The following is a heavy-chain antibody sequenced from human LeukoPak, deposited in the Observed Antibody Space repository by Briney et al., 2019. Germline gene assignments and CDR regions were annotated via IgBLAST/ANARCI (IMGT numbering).Heavy chain of an antibody. CDR1: GGTFSGYA. V-gene: IGHV1-69*13. Sequence: SVKVSCKASGGTFSGYAISWVRQAPGQGLEWMGGIIPIFGTANYAQKFQGRVTITADESTSTAYMELSSLRSEDTAVYYCARGGSSWYDGESTANNWFDPWGQGTLVTVSS. J-gene: IGHJ5*02. D-gene: IGHD6-13*01. CDR3: ARGGSSWYDGESTANNWFDP. CDR2: IIPIFGTA.